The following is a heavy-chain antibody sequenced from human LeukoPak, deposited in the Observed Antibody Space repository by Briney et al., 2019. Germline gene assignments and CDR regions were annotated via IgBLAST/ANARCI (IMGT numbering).Heavy chain of an antibody. CDR1: GFTFDDYG. V-gene: IGHV3-49*04. CDR3: TSPYIVGATLDFDY. Sequence: HPGGSLRLSCAASGFTFDDYGMSWVRQAPGKGLEWVGFIRSKAYGETTEYAASVKGRFTISRDDSKSIAYLQMNSLKTEDTAVYYCTSPYIVGATLDFDYWGQGTLVTVSS. J-gene: IGHJ4*02. CDR2: IRSKAYGETT. D-gene: IGHD1-26*01.